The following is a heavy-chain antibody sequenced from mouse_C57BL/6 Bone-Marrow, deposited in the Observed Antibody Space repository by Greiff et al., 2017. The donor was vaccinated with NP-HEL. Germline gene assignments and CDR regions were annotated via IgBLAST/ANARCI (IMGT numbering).Heavy chain of an antibody. J-gene: IGHJ2*01. CDR1: GYTFTSYW. Sequence: QVQLKQPGTELVKPGASVKLSCKASGYTFTSYWMHWVKQRPGQGLEWIGNINPSNGGTNYNEKFKSKATLTVDKSSSTAYMQLSSLTSEDSAVYYCARSRPLTTVVESFDYWGQGTTLTVSS. D-gene: IGHD1-1*01. V-gene: IGHV1-53*01. CDR2: INPSNGGT. CDR3: ARSRPLTTVVESFDY.